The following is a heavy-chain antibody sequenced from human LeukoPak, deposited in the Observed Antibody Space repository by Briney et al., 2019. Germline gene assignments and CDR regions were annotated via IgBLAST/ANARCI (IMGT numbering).Heavy chain of an antibody. CDR2: IYYSGST. CDR3: ARGSGGYLSLGVDY. Sequence: PSETLSLTCTVSSGSISTSNYYWGWVRQPPGKGLEWIGYIYYSGSTNYNPSLKSRVTISVDTSKNQFSLKLSSVTAADTAVYYCARGSGGYLSLGVDYWGQGTLVTVSS. D-gene: IGHD3-22*01. J-gene: IGHJ4*02. V-gene: IGHV4-61*05. CDR1: SGSISTSNYY.